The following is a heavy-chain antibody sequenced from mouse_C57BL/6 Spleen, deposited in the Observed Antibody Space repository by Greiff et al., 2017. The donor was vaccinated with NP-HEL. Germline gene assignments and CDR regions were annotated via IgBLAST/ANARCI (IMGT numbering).Heavy chain of an antibody. V-gene: IGHV1-76*01. Sequence: QVQLKESGAELVRPGASVKLSCKASGYTFTDYYINWVKQRPGQGLEWIARIYPGSGNTYYNEKFKGKATLTAEKSSSTAYMQLSSLTSEDSAVYFCARRHSSYGAMDYWGQGTSVTVSS. CDR1: GYTFTDYY. D-gene: IGHD1-1*01. J-gene: IGHJ4*01. CDR3: ARRHSSYGAMDY. CDR2: IYPGSGNT.